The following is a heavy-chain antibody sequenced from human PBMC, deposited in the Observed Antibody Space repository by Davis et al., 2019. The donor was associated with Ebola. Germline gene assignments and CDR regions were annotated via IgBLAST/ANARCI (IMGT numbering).Heavy chain of an antibody. Sequence: GESLKISCAASGFTFSIYTMNWVRQAPGEGLEWVSSISSSGSYIYYPDSVRGRFTISRDNAKNSLYLQMNSLRAEDTAVYYCASSRLHDYNWFDPWGQGTLVTVSS. CDR2: ISSSGSYI. D-gene: IGHD5-24*01. J-gene: IGHJ5*02. CDR1: GFTFSIYT. V-gene: IGHV3-21*04. CDR3: ASSRLHDYNWFDP.